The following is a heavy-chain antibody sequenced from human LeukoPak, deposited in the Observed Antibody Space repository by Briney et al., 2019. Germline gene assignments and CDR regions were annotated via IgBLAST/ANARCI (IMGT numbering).Heavy chain of an antibody. Sequence: PSETLSLTCTVSGGSISSYYWSWIRQPPGKGLEWIGYIYHSGSTYYNPSLKSRVTISVDRSKNQFSLKLSSVTAADTAVYYCARDGEGHSSSRPQYNWFDPWGQGTLVTVSS. CDR1: GGSISSYY. CDR3: ARDGEGHSSSRPQYNWFDP. J-gene: IGHJ5*02. D-gene: IGHD6-6*01. CDR2: IYHSGST. V-gene: IGHV4-59*12.